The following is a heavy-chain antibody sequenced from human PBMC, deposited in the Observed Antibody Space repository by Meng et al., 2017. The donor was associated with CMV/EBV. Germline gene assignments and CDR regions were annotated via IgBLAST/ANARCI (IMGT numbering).Heavy chain of an antibody. CDR1: GFTFSRYA. J-gene: IGHJ4*02. Sequence: GESLKISCAGSGFTFSRYAMNWVRQAPGKGLQWVSGINPSGGKTYYADSVKGRFTISRDNSKNTLYLQMNSLRAEDTAVYYCSRGTSFDYWGQGTLVTVSS. CDR3: SRGTSFDY. V-gene: IGHV3-23*01. CDR2: INPSGGKT. D-gene: IGHD2-2*01.